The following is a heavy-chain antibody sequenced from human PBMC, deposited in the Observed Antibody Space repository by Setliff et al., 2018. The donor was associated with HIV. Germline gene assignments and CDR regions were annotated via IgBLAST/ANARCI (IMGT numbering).Heavy chain of an antibody. J-gene: IGHJ1*01. CDR2: ISSDGSVK. CDR3: AREKSPGAEYFPH. Sequence: LSLTCAASGFIFSSYAVHWVRQAPGKGLEWVAVISSDGSVKYYADSVKGRFTISRDNSKNTLNVQMNSLKDEDTAVYYCAREKSPGAEYFPHWGQGTLVTVSS. V-gene: IGHV3-30*04. CDR1: GFIFSSYA.